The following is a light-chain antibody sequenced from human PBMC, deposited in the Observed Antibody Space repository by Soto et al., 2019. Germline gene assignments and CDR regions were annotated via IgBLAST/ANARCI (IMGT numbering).Light chain of an antibody. CDR1: QGISIW. Sequence: DTQLTQSTSSVSASVGERVSITCLASQGISIWLAWYQQKPGKAPKLLIYAASSLQSGVPSRFSGSGSGTDFTLTISSLQPGDFATYYFQHGNSFPFAFGGGTKVDSK. CDR2: AAS. CDR3: QHGNSFPFA. J-gene: IGKJ4*01. V-gene: IGKV1D-12*01.